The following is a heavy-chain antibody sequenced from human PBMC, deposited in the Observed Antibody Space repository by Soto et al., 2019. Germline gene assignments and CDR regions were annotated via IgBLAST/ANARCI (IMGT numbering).Heavy chain of an antibody. V-gene: IGHV4-30-2*01. CDR1: GGSISSGGYS. J-gene: IGHJ4*02. CDR3: ARLVVVARGGYFDY. Sequence: PSETLSLTCAVSGGSISSGGYSWSWIRQPPGKGLEWIGYIYHSGSTYYNPSLKSRVTISVDRSKNQFSLKLSSVTAADTAVYYCARLVVVARGGYFDYWGQGTLVTVSS. CDR2: IYHSGST. D-gene: IGHD2-15*01.